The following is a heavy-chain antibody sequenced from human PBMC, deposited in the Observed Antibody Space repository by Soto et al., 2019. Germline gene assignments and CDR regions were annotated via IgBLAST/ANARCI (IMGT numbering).Heavy chain of an antibody. J-gene: IGHJ4*02. V-gene: IGHV1-3*01. CDR3: ASSTYYDILTAPSFDY. D-gene: IGHD3-9*01. Sequence: ASVKVSCKASGYTFTSYAMHWVRQAPGQRLEWMGWINAGNGNTKYSQKFQGRVTITRDTSASTAYMELSSLRSEDTAVYYCASSTYYDILTAPSFDYWGQGTLVTVSS. CDR1: GYTFTSYA. CDR2: INAGNGNT.